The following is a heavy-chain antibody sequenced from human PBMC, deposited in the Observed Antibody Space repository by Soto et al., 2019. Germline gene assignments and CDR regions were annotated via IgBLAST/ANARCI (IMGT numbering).Heavy chain of an antibody. D-gene: IGHD1-7*01. V-gene: IGHV3-74*01. Sequence: EVHLVESGGALVQPGGSLRLSCAVSGFTFGPWWMHWVRQVPGKGLVWVSRMNGDGTYITYGDFAKGRFTISRDNAKNTLFLQMNSLRAEDTDVYYCVRENYFGLDRWGQGTLVTVSS. CDR3: VRENYFGLDR. J-gene: IGHJ5*02. CDR2: MNGDGTYI. CDR1: GFTFGPWW.